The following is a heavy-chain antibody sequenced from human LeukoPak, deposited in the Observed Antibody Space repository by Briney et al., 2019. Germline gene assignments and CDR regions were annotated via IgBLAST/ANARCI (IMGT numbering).Heavy chain of an antibody. CDR1: GFTFSSYA. CDR2: ISGSGGST. CDR3: ATMVRGAPTGDY. D-gene: IGHD3-10*01. V-gene: IGHV3-23*01. Sequence: AGGSLRLSCAASGFTFSSYAMSWVRQAPGKGLEWVSAISGSGGSTYYAGSVKGRFTISRDNSKNTLYLQMNSLRAEDTAVYYCATMVRGAPTGDYWGQGTLATVSS. J-gene: IGHJ4*02.